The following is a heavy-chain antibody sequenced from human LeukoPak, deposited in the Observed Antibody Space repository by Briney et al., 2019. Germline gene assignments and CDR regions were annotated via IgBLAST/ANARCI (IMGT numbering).Heavy chain of an antibody. V-gene: IGHV1-69*06. J-gene: IGHJ5*02. CDR1: GGTFSSYA. CDR3: ARGAGGYDFWSGYSTWRWFDP. Sequence: SVKVSCKASGGTFSSYAISWVRQAPGQGLEWMGGIIPIFGTANYAQKFQGRVTITADKSTSTAYMELSSLRSEDTAVYYCARGAGGYDFWSGYSTWRWFDPWGQGTLVTVSS. CDR2: IIPIFGTA. D-gene: IGHD3-3*01.